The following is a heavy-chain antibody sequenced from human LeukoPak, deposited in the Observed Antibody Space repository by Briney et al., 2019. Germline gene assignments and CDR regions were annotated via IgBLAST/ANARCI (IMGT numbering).Heavy chain of an antibody. CDR3: ARDRQSTIFGVVITGEFDY. CDR2: ISSSSSYI. J-gene: IGHJ4*02. CDR1: GFTFSSYS. Sequence: PGGSLRLSCAASGFTFSSYSMNWVRQAPGKGLEWVSSISSSSSYIYYADPVKGRFTISRDNAKNSLYLQMNSLRAEDTAAYYCARDRQSTIFGVVITGEFDYWGQGTLVTVSS. V-gene: IGHV3-21*01. D-gene: IGHD3-3*01.